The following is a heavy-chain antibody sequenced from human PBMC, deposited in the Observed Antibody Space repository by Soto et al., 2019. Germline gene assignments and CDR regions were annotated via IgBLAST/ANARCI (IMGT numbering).Heavy chain of an antibody. Sequence: GGSLRLSCAASGFTFSSYGMHWVRQAPGKGLEWVAVIWYDGSNKYYADSVKGRFTISRDNSKNTLYLQMNSLRAEDTAVYYCARDLYPKTYYDILTGYPTPYYYYYGMDVWGQGTTVTVSS. D-gene: IGHD3-9*01. J-gene: IGHJ6*02. CDR1: GFTFSSYG. CDR2: IWYDGSNK. CDR3: ARDLYPKTYYDILTGYPTPYYYYYGMDV. V-gene: IGHV3-33*01.